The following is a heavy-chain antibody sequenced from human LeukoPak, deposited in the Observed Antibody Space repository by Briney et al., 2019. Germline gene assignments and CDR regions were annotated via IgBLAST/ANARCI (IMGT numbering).Heavy chain of an antibody. CDR1: GFTFSSYG. J-gene: IGHJ4*02. D-gene: IGHD5-18*01. Sequence: PGRSLRLSSAASGFTFSSYGMHWVRQAPGKGLEWVAVISYDGSNKYYADSVKGRFTISRDNSKNTLYLQMNSLRAEDTAVYYCAKAGDSYGYEGFDYWGQGTLVTVSS. CDR2: ISYDGSNK. V-gene: IGHV3-30*18. CDR3: AKAGDSYGYEGFDY.